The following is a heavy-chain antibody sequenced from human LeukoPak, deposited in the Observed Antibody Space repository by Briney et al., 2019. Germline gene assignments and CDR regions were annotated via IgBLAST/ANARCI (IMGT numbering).Heavy chain of an antibody. V-gene: IGHV4-61*02. CDR2: IYTSGST. Sequence: SSETLSLTCTVSGGSISSGSYYWSWIRQPAGKGLEWIGRIYTSGSTNYNPSLKSRVTISVDTSKNQFSLKLSSVTAADTAVYYCAREGIVLVVAAPDYYFDYWGQETLVTVSS. CDR1: GGSISSGSYY. D-gene: IGHD2-15*01. J-gene: IGHJ4*02. CDR3: AREGIVLVVAAPDYYFDY.